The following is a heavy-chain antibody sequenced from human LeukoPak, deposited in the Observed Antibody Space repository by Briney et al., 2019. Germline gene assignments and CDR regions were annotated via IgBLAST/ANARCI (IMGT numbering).Heavy chain of an antibody. J-gene: IGHJ4*02. CDR3: ARGWRYFDY. Sequence: PGGSLRLSCAASGFTFSSYSMNWVRQAPGKGLEWVSYISSSGSTIYYADSVKGRFTMSRDNAKNSLYLQMISLRAEDTAIYFCARGWRYFDYWGQGTLVTVSS. D-gene: IGHD5-24*01. V-gene: IGHV3-48*04. CDR2: ISSSGSTI. CDR1: GFTFSSYS.